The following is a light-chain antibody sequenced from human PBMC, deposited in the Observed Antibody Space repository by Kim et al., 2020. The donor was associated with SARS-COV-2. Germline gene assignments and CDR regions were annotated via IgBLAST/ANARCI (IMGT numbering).Light chain of an antibody. CDR1: QIIGTN. CDR2: SAS. V-gene: IGKV3-15*01. Sequence: VSPGARASLSCRASQIIGTNLAWYQHRPGQAPRLVMHSASTRATGIPARFSGSGSGTEFSLTISGLQSEDSAIYYCQQYYSSPRTFGRGAKVDIK. J-gene: IGKJ1*01. CDR3: QQYYSSPRT.